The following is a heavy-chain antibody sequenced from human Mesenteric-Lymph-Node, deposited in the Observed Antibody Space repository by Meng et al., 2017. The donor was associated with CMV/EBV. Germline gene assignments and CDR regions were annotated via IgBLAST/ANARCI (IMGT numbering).Heavy chain of an antibody. Sequence: GESLKISCAASGFTFSSYSMNWVRQAPGKGLEWVSYISSSSSTIYYADSVKGRFTISRDNAKNSLYLQMTSLRPEDTALYYCVKGAAGPMDVWGQGTTVTVSS. CDR1: GFTFSSYS. D-gene: IGHD6-25*01. V-gene: IGHV3-48*04. CDR2: ISSSSSTI. J-gene: IGHJ6*02. CDR3: VKGAAGPMDV.